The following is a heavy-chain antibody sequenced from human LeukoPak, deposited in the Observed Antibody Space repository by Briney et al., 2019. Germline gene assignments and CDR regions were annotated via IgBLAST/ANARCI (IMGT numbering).Heavy chain of an antibody. CDR3: AKPYYYGSRSYMDY. CDR2: IYSGGST. Sequence: GGSLRLSCAASGFTVSSNYMSWVRQAPGKGLEWVSVIYSGGSTYYADSVKGRFTISRDNSKNMLYLQMNSLRAEDTAVYYCAKPYYYGSRSYMDYWGQGTLVTVSS. V-gene: IGHV3-53*05. D-gene: IGHD3-10*01. J-gene: IGHJ4*02. CDR1: GFTVSSNY.